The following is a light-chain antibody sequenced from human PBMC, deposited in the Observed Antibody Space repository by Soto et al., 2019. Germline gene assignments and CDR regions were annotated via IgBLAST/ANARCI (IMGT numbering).Light chain of an antibody. CDR3: QQYNSPET. J-gene: IGKJ1*01. V-gene: IGKV1-5*03. CDR2: KAS. Sequence: DIQMTQSPSTLSASVGDRVTITCRASQSISSWLAWYQQKPGKAPKLLIYKASSLASGVPSRFSGSGSGTEFTLTSSSLQPDDFATYYCQQYNSPETFGQGTKVEIK. CDR1: QSISSW.